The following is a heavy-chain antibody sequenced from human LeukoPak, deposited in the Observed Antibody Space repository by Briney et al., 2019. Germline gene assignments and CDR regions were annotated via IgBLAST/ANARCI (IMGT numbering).Heavy chain of an antibody. CDR2: ISSSSSTI. CDR3: ARVNYYDSSALDY. CDR1: GFTFSSYS. D-gene: IGHD3-22*01. J-gene: IGHJ4*02. Sequence: GGSLRLSCAASGFTFSSYSMNWVRQAPGKGLEWVSYISSSSSTIYYADSVKGRFTISRDNAKNSLYLQMNSLRAEDTAVYYCARVNYYDSSALDYWGQGTLVTVSS. V-gene: IGHV3-48*04.